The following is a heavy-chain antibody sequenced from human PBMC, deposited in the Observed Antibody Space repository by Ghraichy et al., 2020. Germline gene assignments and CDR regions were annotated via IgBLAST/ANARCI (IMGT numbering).Heavy chain of an antibody. CDR1: GFSLNTGELG. D-gene: IGHD5-12*01. CDR2: IYWNGDK. V-gene: IGHV2-5*01. Sequence: SGPTLVKPTQTLTLTCTFSGFSLNTGELGVGWIRQPPGKALEWLAIIYWNGDKRYSPSLSSRLTITKDTSTNQVVLTMTNMDPVDTATYFCGHRTYGYDYHGLDYWGQGILVTVSS. CDR3: GHRTYGYDYHGLDY. J-gene: IGHJ4*02.